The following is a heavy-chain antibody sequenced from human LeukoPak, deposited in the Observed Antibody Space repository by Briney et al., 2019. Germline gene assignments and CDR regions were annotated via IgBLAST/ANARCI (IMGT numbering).Heavy chain of an antibody. CDR3: AKDHNFYDSRGYYYSFDY. V-gene: IGHV1-18*01. CDR1: GYTFTSYG. CDR2: ISDYSGNK. D-gene: IGHD3-22*01. Sequence: GSVTVSCTASGYTFTSYGISWVRQAPGKGLEWMGWISDYSGNKNYVETLKGRVTMTRDKSKSTVYMEMKSLRADDTAVYYCAKDHNFYDSRGYYYSFDYWCQGTLVIVSS. J-gene: IGHJ4*02.